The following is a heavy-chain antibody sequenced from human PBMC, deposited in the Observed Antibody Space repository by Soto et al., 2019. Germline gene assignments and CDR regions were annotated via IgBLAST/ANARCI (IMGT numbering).Heavy chain of an antibody. V-gene: IGHV3-23*01. CDR1: GFTFGSYA. D-gene: IGHD3-3*01. CDR2: ISGSGRAT. Sequence: EVQLLESGGGLVQPGGSPRLSCAASGFTFGSYAMSWVRQALGKGLEWVSTISGSGRATYYADSVKGRFTISRDNSKNTLYLQMNSLRAEDMAVYYCAKGDSYYDFRLEYWGQGTLVTVSS. CDR3: AKGDSYYDFRLEY. J-gene: IGHJ4*02.